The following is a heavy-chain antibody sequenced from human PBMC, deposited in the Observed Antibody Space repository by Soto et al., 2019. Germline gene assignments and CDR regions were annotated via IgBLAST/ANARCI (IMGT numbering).Heavy chain of an antibody. Sequence: QVQLVESGGGLVKPGGSLRLSCAASGFTFSDYYMSWIRQAPGKGLEWVSYISSSSSYTNYADSVKGRFTISRDNAKNSLYLQMNSLRAEDMAVYYCARATSHDYGGKEHHDAFDIWGQGTMVTVSS. CDR3: ARATSHDYGGKEHHDAFDI. CDR1: GFTFSDYY. J-gene: IGHJ3*02. D-gene: IGHD4-17*01. V-gene: IGHV3-11*06. CDR2: ISSSSSYT.